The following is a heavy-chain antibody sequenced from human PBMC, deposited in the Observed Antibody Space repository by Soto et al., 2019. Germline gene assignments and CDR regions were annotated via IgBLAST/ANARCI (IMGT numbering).Heavy chain of an antibody. CDR1: GFAFSTYS. Sequence: GGSLRLSCAASGFAFSTYSMNLVRQAPGKGLECVSYISSSSTTIYYADSVRGRFTISRDNAKNSLYLQMSSLRAEDTAVYDGARDLNYALDIWGQGTMVTVSS. CDR3: ARDLNYALDI. CDR2: ISSSSTTI. V-gene: IGHV3-48*01. J-gene: IGHJ3*02. D-gene: IGHD1-20*01.